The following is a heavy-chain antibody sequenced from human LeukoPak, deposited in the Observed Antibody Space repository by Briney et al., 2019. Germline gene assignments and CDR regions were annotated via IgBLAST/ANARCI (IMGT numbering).Heavy chain of an antibody. Sequence: PSQTLSLTCTVSGGSISSYYWSWIRQPPGKGLEWIGYIYYSGSTNYNPSLKSRVTISVDTSKNQFSLKLSSVTAADTAVYYCARDLAAMVLWGQGTLVIVSS. J-gene: IGHJ4*02. D-gene: IGHD5-18*01. CDR3: ARDLAAMVL. CDR1: GGSISSYY. CDR2: IYYSGST. V-gene: IGHV4-59*01.